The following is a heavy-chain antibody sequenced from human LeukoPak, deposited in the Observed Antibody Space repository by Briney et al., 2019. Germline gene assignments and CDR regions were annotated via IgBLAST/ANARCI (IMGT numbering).Heavy chain of an antibody. CDR3: AKDREYSDSDFFLPFDY. V-gene: IGHV3-23*01. Sequence: GGSLRLSCAASGFTVSSNYMSWVRQAPGKGLEWVSAISGSGGSTYYADSVKGWFAISRDSSKNTLYLQMNSLRAEDTAVYYCAKDREYSDSDFFLPFDYWGQGALVTVSS. D-gene: IGHD5-12*01. J-gene: IGHJ4*02. CDR2: ISGSGGST. CDR1: GFTVSSNY.